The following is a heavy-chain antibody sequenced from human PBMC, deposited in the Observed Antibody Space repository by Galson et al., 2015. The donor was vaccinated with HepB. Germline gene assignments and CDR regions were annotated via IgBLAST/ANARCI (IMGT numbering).Heavy chain of an antibody. D-gene: IGHD3-16*02. CDR3: ASNYDYVWGSYRHLDY. CDR2: ISYDGSNK. Sequence: SLRLSCAASGFTFSSYAMHWVRQAPGKGLEWVAVISYDGSNKYYADSVKGRFTISRDNSKNTLYQQMNSLRAEDTAVYYCASNYDYVWGSYRHLDYWGQGTLVTVSS. V-gene: IGHV3-30-3*01. CDR1: GFTFSSYA. J-gene: IGHJ4*02.